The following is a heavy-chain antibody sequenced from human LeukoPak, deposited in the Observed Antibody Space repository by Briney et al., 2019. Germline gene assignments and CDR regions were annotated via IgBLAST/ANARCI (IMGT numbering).Heavy chain of an antibody. CDR2: IYYSGST. CDR3: ARGRLQYNHMDV. Sequence: SETLSLTCTVSGGSISSSSYYWGWIRQPPGKGLEWIGYIYYSGSTNYNPSLKSRVTISVDTSKNQFSLKLSSVTAADTAVYYCARGRLQYNHMDVWGKGTTVTVSS. J-gene: IGHJ6*03. CDR1: GGSISSSSYY. V-gene: IGHV4-61*05. D-gene: IGHD4-11*01.